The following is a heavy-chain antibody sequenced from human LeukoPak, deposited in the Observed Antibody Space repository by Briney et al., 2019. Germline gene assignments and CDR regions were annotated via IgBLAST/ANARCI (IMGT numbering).Heavy chain of an antibody. CDR3: AKAPPVTTYYFDY. CDR2: ISYDGSNK. CDR1: GFTFSSYG. Sequence: GRSLRLSCAASGFTFSSYGMHWVRQAPGKGLEGVAVISYDGSNKYYADSVKGRFTISRDNSKNTLYLQMNSLRAEDTAVYYCAKAPPVTTYYFDYWGQGTLVTVSS. J-gene: IGHJ4*02. V-gene: IGHV3-30*18. D-gene: IGHD4-17*01.